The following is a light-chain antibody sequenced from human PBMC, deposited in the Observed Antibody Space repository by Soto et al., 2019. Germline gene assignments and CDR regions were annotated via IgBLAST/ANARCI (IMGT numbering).Light chain of an antibody. CDR3: SSYTSSSAPYV. CDR2: DVT. Sequence: QSALTQPASVSGSPGQSITISCTGTSSDVGSYNYVSWYQQHPVKATKLMIYDVTHRPAGVSDRFSGSKSGNTASLTISGRQAEDEADYYCSSYTSSSAPYVFGTGTKVTVL. J-gene: IGLJ1*01. V-gene: IGLV2-14*01. CDR1: SSDVGSYNY.